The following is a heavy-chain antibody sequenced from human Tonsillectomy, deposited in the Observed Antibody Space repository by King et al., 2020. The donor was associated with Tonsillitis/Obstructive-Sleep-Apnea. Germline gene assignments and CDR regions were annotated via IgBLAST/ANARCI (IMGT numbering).Heavy chain of an antibody. Sequence: VQLVESGGGVVQPGRSLRLSCAASGFTFSSYGRHWVRQAPGKGLEWVAVIWYDGSNKYYADSVKGRFTISRDNSKNTLYLQMNSLRAEDTAVYYCATPIAVAGSFDYWGQGTLVTVSS. J-gene: IGHJ4*02. D-gene: IGHD6-19*01. CDR1: GFTFSSYG. V-gene: IGHV3-33*01. CDR3: ATPIAVAGSFDY. CDR2: IWYDGSNK.